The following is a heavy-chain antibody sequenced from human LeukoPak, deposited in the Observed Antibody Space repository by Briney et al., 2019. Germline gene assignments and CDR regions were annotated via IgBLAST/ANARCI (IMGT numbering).Heavy chain of an antibody. CDR2: ISYDGNNK. CDR1: GFTFSTYA. D-gene: IGHD6-13*01. Sequence: PGGSLRLSWAASGFTFSTYAMHWVRQASGKGLEWVAVISYDGNNKYYADSVKGRFTISRDNSKNTLYLQMNSLRTEDTAVYYCARDSSSWAFDYWGQGTLVTVSS. V-gene: IGHV3-30*04. CDR3: ARDSSSWAFDY. J-gene: IGHJ4*02.